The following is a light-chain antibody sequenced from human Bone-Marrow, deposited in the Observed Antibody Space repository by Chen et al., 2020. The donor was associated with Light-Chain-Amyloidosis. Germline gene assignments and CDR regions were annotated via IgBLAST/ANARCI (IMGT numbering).Light chain of an antibody. V-gene: IGLV6-57*01. J-gene: IGLJ3*02. CDR3: QSYQGSSQGV. CDR2: EDD. CDR1: SGSIATNY. Sequence: NFMLTQPHSVSESPGKTVIISCTRSSGSIATNYVQWYQQRPGSSPTTVIYEDDHRPSGVPDRFSGSIDRSSNSTSLTISGLKTEDEADYCCQSYQGSSQGVFGGGTKLTVL.